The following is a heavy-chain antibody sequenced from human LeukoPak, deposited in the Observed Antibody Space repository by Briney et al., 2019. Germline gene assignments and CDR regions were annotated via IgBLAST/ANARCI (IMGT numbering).Heavy chain of an antibody. CDR1: GFTFSNYG. Sequence: GGSLRLSCATSGFTFSNYGMSWVRQAPGTGLEWVSAISAGGDRIYYADSVKGRFTISRDNSKNTLYLQVNSLRAEDTAAYYCAKTRSGTADYWGQGTLVTVSS. J-gene: IGHJ4*02. D-gene: IGHD1-1*01. V-gene: IGHV3-23*01. CDR2: ISAGGDRI. CDR3: AKTRSGTADY.